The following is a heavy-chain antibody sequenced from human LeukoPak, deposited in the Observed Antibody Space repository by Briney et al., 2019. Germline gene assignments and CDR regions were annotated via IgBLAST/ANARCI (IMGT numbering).Heavy chain of an antibody. CDR1: DYSISSGDY. V-gene: IGHV4-38-2*01. CDR3: ARNDSSGYFDY. CDR2: VYYSGST. D-gene: IGHD3-22*01. Sequence: PSETLSLTCAVSDYSISSGDYWGWIRQPPGKGLEWIGSVYYSGSTHYSPSLKSRVTISVDTSKDQLSLKLRSVTAADTALYYCARNDSSGYFDYWGQGTLVTVSS. J-gene: IGHJ4*02.